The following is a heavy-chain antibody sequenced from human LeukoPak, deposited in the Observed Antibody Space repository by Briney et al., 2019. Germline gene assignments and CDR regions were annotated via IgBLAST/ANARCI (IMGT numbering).Heavy chain of an antibody. CDR1: GGSFSGYY. J-gene: IGHJ4*02. CDR2: INHSGST. D-gene: IGHD6-13*01. V-gene: IGHV4-34*01. Sequence: SETLSLTCAVYGGSFSGYYWSWIRQPPGKGLEWIGEINHSGSTNYNPSLKSRVTISVDTSKNQFSLKLNSVTAADTAVYYCARHRQGGIYSSSWYGFDYWGQGTLVTVSS. CDR3: ARHRQGGIYSSSWYGFDY.